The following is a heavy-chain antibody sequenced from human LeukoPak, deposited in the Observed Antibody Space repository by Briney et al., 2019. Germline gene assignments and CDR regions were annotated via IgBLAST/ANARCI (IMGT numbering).Heavy chain of an antibody. CDR2: IDPNSGGT. J-gene: IGHJ4*02. D-gene: IGHD5-18*01. CDR1: GFSFTGYF. CDR3: ARGPHDTAYYFDQ. Sequence: ASVKVSCKASGFSFTGYFMHRVRQAPGQGPEWMGRIDPNSGGTNYALKFQGRVTMTRDTPITTAYMDLSRLRSDDTAVYYCARGPHDTAYYFDQWGQGTLVTV. V-gene: IGHV1-2*06.